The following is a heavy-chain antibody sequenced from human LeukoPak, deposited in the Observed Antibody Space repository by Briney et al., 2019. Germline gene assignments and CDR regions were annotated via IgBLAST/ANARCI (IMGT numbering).Heavy chain of an antibody. D-gene: IGHD1-20*01. V-gene: IGHV4-59*11. CDR3: ARGSYNWNG. CDR2: VYYSGST. Sequence: SETLSLTCTVSGGSISSHYWSWIRQPPGKGQEWIGYVYYSGSTNYNPSLKSRVTISVDTSKNQFSLKLSSVTAADTAVYYCARGSYNWNGWGQGTLVTVSS. J-gene: IGHJ4*02. CDR1: GGSISSHY.